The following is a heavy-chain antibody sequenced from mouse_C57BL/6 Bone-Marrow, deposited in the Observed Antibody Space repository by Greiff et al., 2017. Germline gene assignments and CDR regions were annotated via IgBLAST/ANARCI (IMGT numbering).Heavy chain of an antibody. CDR2: IDPSDSYT. Sequence: QVQLQQPGAELVMPGASVKLSCKASGYTFTSYWMTWVKQRPGQGLEWIGEIDPSDSYTNYNQKFKGKSTLTVDKSYSTAYMQLSSLTSEDSAVYYCARVSLAGYFDVWGTGTTVTVSS. CDR3: ARVSLAGYFDV. CDR1: GYTFTSYW. J-gene: IGHJ1*03. V-gene: IGHV1-69*01.